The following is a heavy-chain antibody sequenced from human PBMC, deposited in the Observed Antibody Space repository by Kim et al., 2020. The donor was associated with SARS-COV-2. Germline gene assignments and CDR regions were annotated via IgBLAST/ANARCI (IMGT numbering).Heavy chain of an antibody. CDR2: TYYRSKWYN. CDR3: AKDQGSSWYYYYYGMDV. J-gene: IGHJ6*02. Sequence: SQTLSLTCAISGDSVSSNSAAWNWIRQSPSRGLEWLGRTYYRSKWYNDYVVSVKSRITINPDTSKNQFSLQLNSVTPEDTAVYYCAKDQGSSWYYYYYGMDVWGQGTTVTVSS. D-gene: IGHD6-13*01. V-gene: IGHV6-1*01. CDR1: GDSVSSNSAA.